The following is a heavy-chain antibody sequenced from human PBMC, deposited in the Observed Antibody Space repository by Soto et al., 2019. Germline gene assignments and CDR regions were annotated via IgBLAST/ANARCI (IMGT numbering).Heavy chain of an antibody. Sequence: HPGGSLRLSCAASGFTFSSYAMSWVRQAPGKGLEWVSAISGSGGSTYYADSVKGRFTISRDNSKNTLYLQMNSLRAEDTAVYYCAKETTVVTHPPGSFDYWGQGTLVTVS. CDR1: GFTFSSYA. CDR2: ISGSGGST. J-gene: IGHJ4*02. V-gene: IGHV3-23*01. D-gene: IGHD4-17*01. CDR3: AKETTVVTHPPGSFDY.